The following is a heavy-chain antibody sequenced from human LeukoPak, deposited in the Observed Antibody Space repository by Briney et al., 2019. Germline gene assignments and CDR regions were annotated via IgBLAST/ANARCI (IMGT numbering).Heavy chain of an antibody. CDR1: GYNFTSHW. CDR2: IYPDDSNT. J-gene: IGHJ6*03. Sequence: GESLKISCKGSGYNFTSHWIGWVRQMPGKGLEWMGIIYPDDSNTIYGPSFQGQVTISADKSINTAYLEWSSLKASDTAIYYCARQGAAGKYYYYYMDVWGKGTTVTVSS. D-gene: IGHD6-13*01. V-gene: IGHV5-51*01. CDR3: ARQGAAGKYYYYYMDV.